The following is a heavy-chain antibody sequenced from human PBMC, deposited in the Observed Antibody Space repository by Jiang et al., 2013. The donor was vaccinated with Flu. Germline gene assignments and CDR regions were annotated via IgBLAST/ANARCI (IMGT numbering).Heavy chain of an antibody. CDR3: ARAHCSSTSCFLDP. CDR2: IDPSDSYT. D-gene: IGHD2-2*01. J-gene: IGHJ5*02. CDR1: YW. Sequence: YWISWVRQMPGKGLEWMGRIDPSDSYTNYSPSFQGHVTISADKSISTAYLQWSSLKASDTAMYYCARAHCSSTSCFLDPWGQGTLVTVSS. V-gene: IGHV5-10-1*01.